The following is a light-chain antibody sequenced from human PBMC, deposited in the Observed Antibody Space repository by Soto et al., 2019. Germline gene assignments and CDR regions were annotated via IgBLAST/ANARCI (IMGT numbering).Light chain of an antibody. CDR3: SAYTTCNTLVV. Sequence: QSVLTQPASVSGSPGQSITISCTGTSSDVGGYNYVSWYQQHPGRAPKLIIYEVSNRPSGVSNRFSGSKSGNTASLAISGLQAEDEADYYCSAYTTCNTLVVFGGGTKLTVL. CDR2: EVS. J-gene: IGLJ2*01. CDR1: SSDVGGYNY. V-gene: IGLV2-14*01.